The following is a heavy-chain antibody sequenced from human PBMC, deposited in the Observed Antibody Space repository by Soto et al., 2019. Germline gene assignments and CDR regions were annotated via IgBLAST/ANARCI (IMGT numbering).Heavy chain of an antibody. CDR1: GFTFSSYA. V-gene: IGHV3-23*01. CDR2: ISGSGGST. Sequence: GGSLRLSCAASGFTFSSYAMSWVRQAPGKGLEWVSAISGSGGSTYYADSVKGRFTISRDNSKNRLYLQMNSLRAEDTAVYYCAKARILGVAATGLFDPWGQGTLVTVSS. J-gene: IGHJ5*02. D-gene: IGHD2-15*01. CDR3: AKARILGVAATGLFDP.